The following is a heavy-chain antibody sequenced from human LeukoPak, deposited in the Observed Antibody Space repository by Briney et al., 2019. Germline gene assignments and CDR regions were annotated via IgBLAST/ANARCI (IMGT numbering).Heavy chain of an antibody. V-gene: IGHV3-72*01. Sequence: GWSLRLSCAASGFSFSDHYMDWVRQAPGQGLECVARIRKEVNGYSTEYAASVKGRFTISRDDSRNSLFLQMSNLKTEDTAVYYCSRGDQSGTTDLDNWGQGTLVTVSS. CDR2: IRKEVNGYST. CDR3: SRGDQSGTTDLDN. D-gene: IGHD1-1*01. CDR1: GFSFSDHY. J-gene: IGHJ4*02.